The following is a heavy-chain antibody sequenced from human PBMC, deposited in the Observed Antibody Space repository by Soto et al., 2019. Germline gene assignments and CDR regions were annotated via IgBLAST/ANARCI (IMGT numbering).Heavy chain of an antibody. CDR3: ARVSESGALDY. CDR2: IYYSGST. D-gene: IGHD1-26*01. CDR1: GGSISSYY. J-gene: IGHJ4*02. V-gene: IGHV4-59*01. Sequence: SETLSLTCTVSGGSISSYYWSWIRQPPGKGLEWIGYIYYSGSTNYNPSLTSRVTISVDTSKNQFSLKLSSVTAADTAVYYCARVSESGALDYWGQGTLVTVPQ.